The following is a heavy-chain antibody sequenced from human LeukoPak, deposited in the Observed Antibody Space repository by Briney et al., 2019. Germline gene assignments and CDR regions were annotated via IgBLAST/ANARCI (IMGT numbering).Heavy chain of an antibody. CDR2: ISSSSSYI. V-gene: IGHV3-21*04. D-gene: IGHD6-19*01. CDR1: GFTFSSYS. CDR3: ARENGGWYYFDY. J-gene: IGHJ4*02. Sequence: GGSLRLSCAASGFTFSSYSMNWVRQAPGKGLEWVSSISSSSSYIYYADSVKGRFTISRDNAKDSLYLQMSSLRSEDTAVYYCARENGGWYYFDYWGQGTLVTVSS.